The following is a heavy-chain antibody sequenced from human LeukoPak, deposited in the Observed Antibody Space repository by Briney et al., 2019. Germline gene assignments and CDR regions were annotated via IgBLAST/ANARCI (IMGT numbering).Heavy chain of an antibody. J-gene: IGHJ4*02. V-gene: IGHV1-8*01. CDR2: MNPNSGNT. CDR3: ARGLRYGGIYYFDY. Sequence: ASVKVSCKASGYTFTSYDINWVRQATGQGLEWMGWMNPNSGNTGYAQKFQGRVTMTRNTSISTAYMELSSLRSEDTAVYYCARGLRYGGIYYFDYWGQGTLVTVSS. CDR1: GYTFTSYD. D-gene: IGHD4-23*01.